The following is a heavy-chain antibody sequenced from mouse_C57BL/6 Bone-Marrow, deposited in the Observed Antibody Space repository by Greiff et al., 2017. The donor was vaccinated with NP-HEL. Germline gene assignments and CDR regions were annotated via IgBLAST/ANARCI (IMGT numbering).Heavy chain of an antibody. CDR1: GFTFSDYY. V-gene: IGHV5-12*01. D-gene: IGHD4-1*01. J-gene: IGHJ4*01. CDR2: ISNGGGST. CDR3: TRHADNWDGYYYAMGY. Sequence: DVKLVESGGGLVQPGGSLKLSCAASGFTFSDYYMYWVRQTPEKRLEWVAYISNGGGSTYYPDTVKGRFIISRDNAKNILYLQMSRLKSEDTAKYYCTRHADNWDGYYYAMGYWGQGTSVTVAS.